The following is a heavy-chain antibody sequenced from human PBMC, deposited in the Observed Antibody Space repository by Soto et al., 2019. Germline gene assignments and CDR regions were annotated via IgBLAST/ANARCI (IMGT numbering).Heavy chain of an antibody. Sequence: ASVKVSCKASGYTFSTYYIHWVRQAPGQGLEWMGIINPNGGRTTYAPRFQGRVTMTRDTSTTTLYMELSGLRSEDTAVYYFGRGGASSDIIVYYMGSDPWGQGALVPVSS. D-gene: IGHD3-22*01. J-gene: IGHJ5*02. V-gene: IGHV1-46*01. CDR1: GYTFSTYY. CDR2: INPNGGRT. CDR3: GRGGASSDIIVYYMGSDP.